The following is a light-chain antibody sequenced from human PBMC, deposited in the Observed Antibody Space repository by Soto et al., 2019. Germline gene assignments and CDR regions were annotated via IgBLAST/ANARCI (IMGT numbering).Light chain of an antibody. J-gene: IGKJ1*01. Sequence: DIQMTQSPSTLSASVGDRVTITCRASQGISGSLAWYQQRPGKAPKLLIYETSSLESGGPSRFSGSASGTECTLGISGLQPVDVAPYDCQHYNGYGAWTVGQGTKVEIE. CDR2: ETS. CDR3: QHYNGYGAWT. V-gene: IGKV1-5*03. CDR1: QGISGS.